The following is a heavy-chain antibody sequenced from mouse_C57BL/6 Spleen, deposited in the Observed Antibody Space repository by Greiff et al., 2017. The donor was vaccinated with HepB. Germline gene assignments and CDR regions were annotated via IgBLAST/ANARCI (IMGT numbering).Heavy chain of an antibody. D-gene: IGHD1-1*01. V-gene: IGHV5-17*01. CDR2: ISSGSSTI. J-gene: IGHJ4*01. Sequence: DVKLVESGGGLVKPGGSLKLSCAASGFTFSDYGMHWVRQAPEKGLEWVAYISSGSSTIYYADTVKGRFTISRDNAKNTLFLQMTSLRSEDTAMYYCARDYGSSYVRYYAMDYWGQGTSVTVSS. CDR1: GFTFSDYG. CDR3: ARDYGSSYVRYYAMDY.